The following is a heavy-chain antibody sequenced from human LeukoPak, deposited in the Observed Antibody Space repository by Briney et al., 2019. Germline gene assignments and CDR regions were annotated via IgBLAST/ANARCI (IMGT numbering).Heavy chain of an antibody. J-gene: IGHJ3*02. CDR3: ARDKPANYDFWSGYSNDAFDI. CDR1: GDSISSSSYY. V-gene: IGHV4-39*07. D-gene: IGHD3-3*01. Sequence: SETLSLTCTVSGDSISSSSYYWGWIRQPPGKGLEWIGNIFYSGSTYYSPSLRSRVTISLDTSRNQFSLKLSSVTAADTAVYYCARDKPANYDFWSGYSNDAFDIWGQGTMVTVSS. CDR2: IFYSGST.